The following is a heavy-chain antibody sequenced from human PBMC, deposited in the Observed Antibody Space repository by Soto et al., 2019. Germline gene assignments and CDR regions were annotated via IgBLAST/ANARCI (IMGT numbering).Heavy chain of an antibody. Sequence: GGSLILSCAASGFTFSSYWMHWVCQAPGKGLVWVSHINSDGSTTRYADSVKGRFTISRDNAKNTLYLEMNSLRAEDTAVYYCARVIMGTTGYGMDVWGQGTTVTVSS. V-gene: IGHV3-74*01. CDR2: INSDGSTT. J-gene: IGHJ6*02. D-gene: IGHD1-26*01. CDR1: GFTFSSYW. CDR3: ARVIMGTTGYGMDV.